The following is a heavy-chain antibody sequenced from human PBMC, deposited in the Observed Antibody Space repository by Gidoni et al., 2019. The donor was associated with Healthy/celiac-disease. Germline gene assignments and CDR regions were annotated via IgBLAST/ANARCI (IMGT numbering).Heavy chain of an antibody. J-gene: IGHJ3*02. CDR2: IKQDGSEK. D-gene: IGHD6-19*01. CDR3: ASRSGYSSGWDDAFDI. CDR1: GFTFSSYW. Sequence: EVQLVESGGGLVQPGGSLRLSCAATGFTFSSYWMSWVRQAPGKGLEWVANIKQDGSEKYYVDSVKGRFTISRDNAKNSLYLQMNSLRAEDTAVYYCASRSGYSSGWDDAFDIWGQGTMVTVSS. V-gene: IGHV3-7*03.